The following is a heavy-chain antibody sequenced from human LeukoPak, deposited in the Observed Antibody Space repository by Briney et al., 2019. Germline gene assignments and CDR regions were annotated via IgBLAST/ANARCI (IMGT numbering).Heavy chain of an antibody. CDR3: ASPKSIAVAGEFDY. V-gene: IGHV4-59*04. J-gene: IGHJ4*02. Sequence: PSETLSLTCTVSGGSISSYYWSWIRQPPGKGLEWIGYIYYSGSTYYNPSLKSRVTISVDTSNNQFSLKLSSVTAADTAVYYCASPKSIAVAGEFDYWGQGTLVTVSS. D-gene: IGHD6-19*01. CDR2: IYYSGST. CDR1: GGSISSYY.